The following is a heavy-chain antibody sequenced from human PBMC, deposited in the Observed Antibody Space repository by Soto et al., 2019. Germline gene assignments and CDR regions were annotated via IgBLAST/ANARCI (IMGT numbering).Heavy chain of an antibody. D-gene: IGHD3-16*01. Sequence: QVQLVQSGDEVKKPGASVKVSCKASGYIFVNYGIAWVRQAPGQGLEWMGWISPYTGNTHSATKVQGRLTMTTDTPTSTAYMGLGRLTSDDTAVYYCVMVGHYVTPTPQDAWGQGTTVTVSS. CDR2: ISPYTGNT. J-gene: IGHJ6*02. CDR3: VMVGHYVTPTPQDA. CDR1: GYIFVNYG. V-gene: IGHV1-18*01.